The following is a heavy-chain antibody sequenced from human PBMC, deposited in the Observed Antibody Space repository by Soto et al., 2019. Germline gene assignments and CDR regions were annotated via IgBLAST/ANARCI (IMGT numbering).Heavy chain of an antibody. V-gene: IGHV3-30-3*01. Sequence: QVQLVESGGGVVQPGRSLRLSCAASGFTFYNYAMHWVRQAPGKGLEWVALISYDGSKESYGECVKGRFTISTDNSKQTRYLRMNSLRAEDRAVYYCARLSLSSAGATPIDYWGQGTMVTVSS. CDR2: ISYDGSKE. J-gene: IGHJ4*02. CDR1: GFTFYNYA. D-gene: IGHD6-19*01. CDR3: ARLSLSSAGATPIDY.